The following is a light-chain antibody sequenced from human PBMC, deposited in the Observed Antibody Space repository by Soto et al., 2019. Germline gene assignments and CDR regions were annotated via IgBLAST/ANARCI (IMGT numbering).Light chain of an antibody. CDR1: QSVSSSY. Sequence: EIVLTHSPGTLSMSPGERATLSCRASQSVSSSYLAWYQQKPGQAPRLLIYGASSRATGIPDRFSGSGSGTDFTLTISRLEPEDFAVYYCQRYGSSRITFGQGTRLEIK. V-gene: IGKV3-20*01. CDR3: QRYGSSRIT. J-gene: IGKJ5*01. CDR2: GAS.